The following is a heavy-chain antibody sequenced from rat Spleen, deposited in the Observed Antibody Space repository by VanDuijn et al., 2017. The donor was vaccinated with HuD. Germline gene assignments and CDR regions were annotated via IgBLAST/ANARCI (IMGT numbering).Heavy chain of an antibody. J-gene: IGHJ2*01. CDR2: ISYDGSST. CDR3: TTGLPGYPDY. Sequence: EVQLVESGGGLVQPGRSMKLSCVVSGFTFSNYDISWVRQAPTKGLEWVASISYDGSSTYYRDSVKGRFTISRDNAKSTLYLQMDSLRSEDTATYYCTTGLPGYPDYWGQGVMVTVSS. V-gene: IGHV5-20*01. D-gene: IGHD1-4*01. CDR1: GFTFSNYD.